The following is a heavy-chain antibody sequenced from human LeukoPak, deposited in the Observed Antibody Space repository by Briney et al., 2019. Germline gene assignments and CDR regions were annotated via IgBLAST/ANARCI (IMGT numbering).Heavy chain of an antibody. CDR1: GGSISSYY. CDR3: ARGDCSSTSCYNYFDY. D-gene: IGHD2-2*02. Sequence: PSETLSLTCTVSGGSISSYYWSWIRQPPGKGLEWIGYIYHSGSTYYNPSLKSRVTISVDRSKNQFSLKLSSVTAADTAVYYCARGDCSSTSCYNYFDYWGQGTLVTVSS. V-gene: IGHV4-59*12. CDR2: IYHSGST. J-gene: IGHJ4*02.